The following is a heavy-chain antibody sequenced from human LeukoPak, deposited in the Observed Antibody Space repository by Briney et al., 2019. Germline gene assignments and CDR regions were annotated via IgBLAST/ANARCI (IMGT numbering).Heavy chain of an antibody. CDR2: INPNSGGT. CDR3: ARGFGGASPQIDY. D-gene: IGHD1-26*01. J-gene: IGHJ4*02. Sequence: ASVKVSCKASGYTFTGYYMHWVRQAPGQGLEWMGWINPNSGGTNYAQKFQGRVTMTRDTSISTAYMALSRLRSDDTAVYYCARGFGGASPQIDYWGQGTLVTVSS. V-gene: IGHV1-2*02. CDR1: GYTFTGYY.